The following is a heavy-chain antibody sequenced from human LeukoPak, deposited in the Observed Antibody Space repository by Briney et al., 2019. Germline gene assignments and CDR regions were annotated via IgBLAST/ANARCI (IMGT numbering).Heavy chain of an antibody. D-gene: IGHD3-22*01. J-gene: IGHJ6*02. CDR2: IGASGSTR. CDR1: GFTFRKHY. CDR3: AKDLREWYYDPNGNYFSYGMDV. Sequence: PGGSLRLSCAASGFTFRKHYMSWIRQAPRRGPEWVAYIGASGSTRYYRDSVDGRFTISRDNAKNSLHLQMNSLRAEDTAVYYCAKDLREWYYDPNGNYFSYGMDVWGQGTTVVVSS. V-gene: IGHV3-11*01.